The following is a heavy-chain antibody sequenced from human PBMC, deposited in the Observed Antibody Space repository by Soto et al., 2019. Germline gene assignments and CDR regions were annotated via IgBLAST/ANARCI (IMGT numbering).Heavy chain of an antibody. V-gene: IGHV3-23*01. CDR1: GFTFSSYA. CDR3: ARPGYFDWFYY. J-gene: IGHJ4*02. D-gene: IGHD3-9*01. CDR2: ITNRGGST. Sequence: GYLRLSCATSGFTFSSYAMTWVRQAPGKGLEWVSTITNRGGSTDYADSVKSRFTISRDNSKNSLYLQMNSLRAEDTAVYYCARPGYFDWFYYWGPGTLDTDSS.